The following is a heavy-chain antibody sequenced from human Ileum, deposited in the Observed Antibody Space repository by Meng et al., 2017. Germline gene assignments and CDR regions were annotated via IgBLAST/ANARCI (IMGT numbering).Heavy chain of an antibody. V-gene: IGHV3-74*01. J-gene: IGHJ4*01. Sequence: GESLKISCAASGFTFSSYWMHWVRQVPGKGLVWVPRINGHGSSTSYADSVKGRFTISRDNAKNTLCLQMNSLGAEDTAVYYCARAVSDNYGSFDCWGQGTRVTVSS. CDR3: ARAVSDNYGSFDC. D-gene: IGHD5-18*01. CDR1: GFTFSSYW. CDR2: INGHGSST.